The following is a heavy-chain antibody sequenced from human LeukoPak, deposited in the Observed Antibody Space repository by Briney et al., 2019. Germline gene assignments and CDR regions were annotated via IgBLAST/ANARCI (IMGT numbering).Heavy chain of an antibody. V-gene: IGHV4-59*01. Sequence: SETLSLTCTVSGGSISSYYWSWIRQPPGKGLEWIGYIYYSGSTNYNPSLKSRVTISVDTSKNQFSLKLSSVTAADTAVYYCARAEGDYYGMDVWGQGTTATVSS. CDR3: ARAEGDYYGMDV. J-gene: IGHJ6*02. D-gene: IGHD1-14*01. CDR1: GGSISSYY. CDR2: IYYSGST.